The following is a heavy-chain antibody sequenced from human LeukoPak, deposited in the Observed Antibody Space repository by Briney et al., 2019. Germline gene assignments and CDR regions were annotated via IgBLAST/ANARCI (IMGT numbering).Heavy chain of an antibody. D-gene: IGHD2-2*01. J-gene: IGHJ3*02. CDR3: AREGGIVVVPAAIGSPDAFDI. CDR2: IIPIFGTA. CDR1: GGTFSSYA. V-gene: IGHV1-69*13. Sequence: SVKVSCKASGGTFSSYAISWVRQAPGQGLEWMGGIIPIFGTANYAQKFQGRVTITADESTSTPYMELSSLRSEDTAVYYCAREGGIVVVPAAIGSPDAFDIWGQGTMVTVSS.